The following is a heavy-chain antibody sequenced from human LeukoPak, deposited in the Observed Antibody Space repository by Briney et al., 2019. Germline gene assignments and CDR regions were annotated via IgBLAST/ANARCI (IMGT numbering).Heavy chain of an antibody. V-gene: IGHV4-59*01. Sequence: SETLSLTCTVSGGSIGSYYWSWIRQPPGKGLEWIGYIYYSGSTNYNPSLKSRVTISVDTSKNQFSLKLSSVTAADTAVYYCARHIGRYSSSSVGWFDPWGQGTLVTVSS. CDR2: IYYSGST. J-gene: IGHJ5*02. D-gene: IGHD6-6*01. CDR3: ARHIGRYSSSSVGWFDP. CDR1: GGSIGSYY.